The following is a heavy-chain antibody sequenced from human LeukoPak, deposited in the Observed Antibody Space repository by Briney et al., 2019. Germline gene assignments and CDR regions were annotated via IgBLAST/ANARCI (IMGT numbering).Heavy chain of an antibody. V-gene: IGHV3-23*01. CDR2: IIPSGHTT. D-gene: IGHD2-2*01. Sequence: GGSLRLSCVASGFTFSSHGMNWVRQAPGKWLEWVSGIIPSGHTTYYADSVKGRFTISRDNSKNTLYLQMNSLRAEDTAVYYCAKDKDIVVVPAATDYWGQGTLVTVSS. J-gene: IGHJ4*02. CDR3: AKDKDIVVVPAATDY. CDR1: GFTFSSHG.